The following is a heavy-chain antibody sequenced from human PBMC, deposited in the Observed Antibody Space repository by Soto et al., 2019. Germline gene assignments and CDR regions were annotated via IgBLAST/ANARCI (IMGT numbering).Heavy chain of an antibody. CDR3: ARERTFGDNKHNYMDV. CDR2: IWSDGSNE. Sequence: QVQLVESGGGVVQPGRSLRLSCAASEFTFSRHGMHWVRQAPGKGLQWVGVIWSDGSNEVYADSVKGRFIISRDNSKNILYLQMNSPTAEDTAVYYCARERTFGDNKHNYMDVLGTGITVTVSS. J-gene: IGHJ6*03. CDR1: EFTFSRHG. D-gene: IGHD3-10*01. V-gene: IGHV3-33*01.